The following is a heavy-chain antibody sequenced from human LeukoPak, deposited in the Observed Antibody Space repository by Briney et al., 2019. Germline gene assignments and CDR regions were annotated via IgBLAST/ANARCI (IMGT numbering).Heavy chain of an antibody. D-gene: IGHD3-10*01. Sequence: GRSLRLSCAASGFTFSSYAMHWVRQAPGKGLEWVAVISYDGSNKYYADSVKGRFTISRDNSKNTLYLQMNSLRAEDTAVYYCARDALRITMVRGVIITGPDYWGQGTLVTVSS. CDR1: GFTFSSYA. CDR2: ISYDGSNK. CDR3: ARDALRITMVRGVIITGPDY. J-gene: IGHJ4*02. V-gene: IGHV3-30*04.